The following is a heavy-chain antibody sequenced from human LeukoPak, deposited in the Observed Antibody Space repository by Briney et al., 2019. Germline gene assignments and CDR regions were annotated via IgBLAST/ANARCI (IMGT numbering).Heavy chain of an antibody. CDR3: ARDPPHGMDV. CDR1: GFTFANYN. V-gene: IGHV3-48*01. J-gene: IGHJ6*02. Sequence: GGSLGLSCAASGFTFANYNFNWVRQAPGKGLEWVSYISSTSSTIYYADSMKGRFTISRDNAKNSLYLQMNSLRAEDTAVYYCARDPPHGMDVWGQGTTVTVSS. CDR2: ISSTSSTI.